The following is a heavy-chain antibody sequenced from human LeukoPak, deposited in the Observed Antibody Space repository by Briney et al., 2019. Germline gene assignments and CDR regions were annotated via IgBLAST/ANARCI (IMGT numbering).Heavy chain of an antibody. CDR2: ISGSGGST. Sequence: PGGSLRLSCAASGFTFSSCAMSWVRQAPGKGLEWVSAISGSGGSTYYADSVKGRFTISRDNSKNTLYLQMNSLRAEDTAVYYCAKDRRFLEWLLPIFDPWGQGTLVTVSS. CDR3: AKDRRFLEWLLPIFDP. J-gene: IGHJ5*02. D-gene: IGHD3-3*01. CDR1: GFTFSSCA. V-gene: IGHV3-23*01.